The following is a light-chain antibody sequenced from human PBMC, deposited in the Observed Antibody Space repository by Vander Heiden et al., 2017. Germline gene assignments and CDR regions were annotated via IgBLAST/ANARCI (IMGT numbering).Light chain of an antibody. J-gene: IGKJ2*01. V-gene: IGKV3-20*01. Sequence: EIVLTQSPGTLSLSPGERATLSCRASESLSSSYLAWYQQKPGQAPRLLIYRASTRATGIPDRFSGSGSGTDFTLTISRLEPEDFAVYYCQLYGSSPLYAFGQGTKLEIK. CDR2: RAS. CDR3: QLYGSSPLYA. CDR1: ESLSSSY.